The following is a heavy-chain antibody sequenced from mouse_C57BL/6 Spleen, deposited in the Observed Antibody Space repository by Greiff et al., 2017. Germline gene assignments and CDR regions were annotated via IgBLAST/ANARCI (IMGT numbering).Heavy chain of an antibody. CDR1: GFTFSSYT. D-gene: IGHD1-3*01. J-gene: IGHJ2*01. CDR2: ISGGGGNT. V-gene: IGHV5-9*01. CDR3: ARHESFDY. Sequence: EVQRVESGGGLVKPGGSLTLSCAASGFTFSSYTMSWVRQTPEKRLEWVATISGGGGNTYYPDSVKGRFTISRDNAKNTLYLQMSSLRSEDTALYYCARHESFDYWGQCTTLTVSS.